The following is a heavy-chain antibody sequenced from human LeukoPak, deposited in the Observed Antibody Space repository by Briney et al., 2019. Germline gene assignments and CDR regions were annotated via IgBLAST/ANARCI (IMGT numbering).Heavy chain of an antibody. V-gene: IGHV3-23*01. CDR2: ISGSGGST. Sequence: GGSLRLSCAASGFTFSSYAMSWVRQAPGKGLEWVSAISGSGGSTYYADSVKGRFTISRDNSKNTLYLQMNSLRAEDTAVYYCAKVHRGYSYGYTGFDYWGQGTLVTVSS. D-gene: IGHD5-18*01. J-gene: IGHJ4*02. CDR1: GFTFSSYA. CDR3: AKVHRGYSYGYTGFDY.